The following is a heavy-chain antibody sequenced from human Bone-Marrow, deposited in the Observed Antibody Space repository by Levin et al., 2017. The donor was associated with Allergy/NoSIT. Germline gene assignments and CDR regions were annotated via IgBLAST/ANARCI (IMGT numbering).Heavy chain of an antibody. D-gene: IGHD3-10*01. CDR2: ISGSGGST. J-gene: IGHJ4*02. CDR1: GFTFSSYA. CDR3: AKSFTPRGTMVQGVIITSYFDY. V-gene: IGHV3-23*01. Sequence: GGSLRLSCAASGFTFSSYAMSWVRQAPGKGLEWVSAISGSGGSTYYADSVKGRFTISRDNSKNTLYLQMNSLRAEDTAVYYCAKSFTPRGTMVQGVIITSYFDYWGQGTLVTVSS.